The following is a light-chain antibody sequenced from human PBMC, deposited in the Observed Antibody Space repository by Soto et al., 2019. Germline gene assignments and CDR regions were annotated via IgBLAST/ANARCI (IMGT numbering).Light chain of an antibody. CDR3: TSYAGNNNGV. CDR2: EVN. Sequence: QSALTQPPSASGSPGQSVTISCTGTSSDVGSFNYVSWYQQHPGKAPKLMIYEVNKRPSGVPDRFSGSKSGNTASLTVSGLQAEDEADYYCTSYAGNNNGVFGGGTKLTVL. V-gene: IGLV2-8*01. J-gene: IGLJ3*02. CDR1: SSDVGSFNY.